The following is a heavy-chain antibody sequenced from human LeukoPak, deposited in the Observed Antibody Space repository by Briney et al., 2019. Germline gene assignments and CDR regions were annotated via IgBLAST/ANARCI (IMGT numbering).Heavy chain of an antibody. Sequence: GGSLRLSCAASGFTFSSYSMNWVRHAPGKGLEWLSSISSSSSYIYYADSVKVRFTISRDNAKSSLYLQMNRLRAEDTAVYYCARDSSSGWYSFDYWGEGTLVTVSS. V-gene: IGHV3-21*01. CDR3: ARDSSSGWYSFDY. CDR1: GFTFSSYS. J-gene: IGHJ4*02. D-gene: IGHD6-19*01. CDR2: ISSSSSYI.